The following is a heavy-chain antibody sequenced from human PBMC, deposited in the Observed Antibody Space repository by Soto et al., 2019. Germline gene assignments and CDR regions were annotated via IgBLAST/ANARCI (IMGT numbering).Heavy chain of an antibody. V-gene: IGHV4-39*01. CDR1: GGSISSSSYY. Sequence: QLQLQESGPGLVKPSETLSLTCTVSGGSISSSSYYCGWIRQPPGKGLEWIGSIYYSGSTYYNPSLKSRVTISVDTSKNQFSLKLSSVTAADTAVYYCARRITKPAGFEYWGQGTLVTVSS. D-gene: IGHD3-10*01. CDR2: IYYSGST. J-gene: IGHJ4*02. CDR3: ARRITKPAGFEY.